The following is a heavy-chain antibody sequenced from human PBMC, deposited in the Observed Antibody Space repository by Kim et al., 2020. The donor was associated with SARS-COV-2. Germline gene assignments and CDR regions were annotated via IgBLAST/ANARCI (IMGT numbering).Heavy chain of an antibody. V-gene: IGHV3-13*01. CDR1: GFPFSTYD. CDR2: IGTLGDA. J-gene: IGHJ4*02. CDR3: AVSYSGGNHRTFDY. Sequence: GGSLRLSCGASGFPFSTYDMHWVRQGLGKGLEWVSGIGTLGDAYYGDSVRGRFTISRENDKSSFYLEMNNLRAGDTAVYYCAVSYSGGNHRTFDYWGQGT. D-gene: IGHD2-15*01.